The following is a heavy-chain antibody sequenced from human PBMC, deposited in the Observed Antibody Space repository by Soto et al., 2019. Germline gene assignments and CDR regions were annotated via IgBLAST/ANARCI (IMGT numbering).Heavy chain of an antibody. D-gene: IGHD3-22*01. Sequence: EVHLVQSGAEVKKPGESLRISCKSSGYNLTSYWISWVRQMPGKGLEWMGRIDPSDSYINYNPSFQGHVTFSADKSISSAYLQWTSLKASDTAMYYCVLMFYYDRSGYYDPTYYSDFWGQGTLVTVSS. CDR1: GYNLTSYW. CDR3: VLMFYYDRSGYYDPTYYSDF. CDR2: IDPSDSYI. J-gene: IGHJ4*02. V-gene: IGHV5-10-1*03.